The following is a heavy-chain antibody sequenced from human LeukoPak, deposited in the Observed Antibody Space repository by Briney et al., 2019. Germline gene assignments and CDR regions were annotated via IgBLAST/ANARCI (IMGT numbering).Heavy chain of an antibody. V-gene: IGHV3-30*18. CDR3: AKDHYYDSSGYLNYFDY. Sequence: TGGSLRLPCAASGFTFSSYGMHWVRQAPGKGLEWVAVISYDGSNKYYADSVKGRFTISRDNSKNTLYLQMNSLRAEDTAVYYCAKDHYYDSSGYLNYFDYWGQGTLVTVSS. D-gene: IGHD3-22*01. CDR2: ISYDGSNK. J-gene: IGHJ4*02. CDR1: GFTFSSYG.